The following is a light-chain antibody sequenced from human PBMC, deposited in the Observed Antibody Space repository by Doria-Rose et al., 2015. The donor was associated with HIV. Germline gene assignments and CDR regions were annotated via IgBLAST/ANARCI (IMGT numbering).Light chain of an antibody. CDR2: AAS. CDR1: QSIGNY. Sequence: DIAMTQSPSSLSTSVGDRVTITCRANQSIGNYLNWYQQKPGKAPSLLIYAASTLKSGVSSRFSGRGSGTDFTLTISSLQPEDFAIYYCQRSYTSPSITFGGGTKVEIK. J-gene: IGKJ4*01. V-gene: IGKV1-39*01. CDR3: QRSYTSPSIT.